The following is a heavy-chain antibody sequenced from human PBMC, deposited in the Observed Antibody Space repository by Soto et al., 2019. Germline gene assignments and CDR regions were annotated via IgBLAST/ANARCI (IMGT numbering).Heavy chain of an antibody. V-gene: IGHV1-69*01. D-gene: IGHD3-22*01. J-gene: IGHJ4*02. CDR2: IIPIFGTA. CDR1: GGTFSSYA. Sequence: QVQLVQSGAEVKKPGSSVKVSCKASGGTFSSYAISWVRQTPGQGLEWMGGIIPIFGTANYAQKFQGRVTITADESTSTAYMELSSLRSEDTAVYYCARDGPYYYDSSGYYPFDYWGQGTLVTVSS. CDR3: ARDGPYYYDSSGYYPFDY.